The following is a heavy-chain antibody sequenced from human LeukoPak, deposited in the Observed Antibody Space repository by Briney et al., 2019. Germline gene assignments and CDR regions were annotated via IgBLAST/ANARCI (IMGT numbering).Heavy chain of an antibody. CDR2: IKQDGSEK. D-gene: IGHD3-10*01. Sequence: PGGSLRLSCAAYGFTFSSYWMTWVRRAPGKGLEWVANIKQDGSEKSYVDSVKGRFTISRDNAKSSMSLQMNSLSAEDTAVYYCARGTSGYYYGVDVWGQGTTVTVS. CDR1: GFTFSSYW. J-gene: IGHJ6*02. CDR3: ARGTSGYYYGVDV. V-gene: IGHV3-7*01.